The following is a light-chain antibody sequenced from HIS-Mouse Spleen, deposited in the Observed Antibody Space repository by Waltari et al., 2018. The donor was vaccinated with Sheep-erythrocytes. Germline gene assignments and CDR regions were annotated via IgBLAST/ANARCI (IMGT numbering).Light chain of an antibody. CDR2: DNN. J-gene: IGLJ3*02. Sequence: QSVLTQPPSVSAAPGQKVTISCSGSSSNIGNNYVSWYQQLPGTAPKLLIYDNNKRPSGIPDRFSCSKSGTSATLGITGLQTGDEADYYCCSYAGSSTPWVFGGGTKLTVL. CDR3: CSYAGSSTPWV. V-gene: IGLV1-51*01. CDR1: SSNIGNNY.